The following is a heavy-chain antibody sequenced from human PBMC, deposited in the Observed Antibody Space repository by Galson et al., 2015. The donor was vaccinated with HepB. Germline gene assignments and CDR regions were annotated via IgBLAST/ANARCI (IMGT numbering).Heavy chain of an antibody. CDR1: GDSISNGDYY. D-gene: IGHD6-19*01. J-gene: IGHJ5*02. V-gene: IGHV4-30-4*01. Sequence: TLSLTCTVSGDSISNGDYYWSWIRQPPGKGLEWIGYIHHSGSSYYNPSLKSRIAISVDTSKNHFSLKLSSVTAADTAVYYCARDRVSGWSGWFDPWGQGTLVTVSS. CDR3: ARDRVSGWSGWFDP. CDR2: IHHSGSS.